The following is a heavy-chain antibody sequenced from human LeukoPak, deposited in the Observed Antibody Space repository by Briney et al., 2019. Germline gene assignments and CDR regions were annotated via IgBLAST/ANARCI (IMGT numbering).Heavy chain of an antibody. J-gene: IGHJ3*02. CDR1: GLSFSSYT. Sequence: GGSRRLSCAASGLSFSSYTMNWVRQAPGKGREWLSYISRSSSTIHYAHSVKGRFTISRDNAKNSLYLQMNSLRVEDTVVYFCAKNANGYGYGAFDIWGQGTMVTVSS. V-gene: IGHV3-48*01. CDR3: AKNANGYGYGAFDI. D-gene: IGHD3-16*01. CDR2: ISRSSSTI.